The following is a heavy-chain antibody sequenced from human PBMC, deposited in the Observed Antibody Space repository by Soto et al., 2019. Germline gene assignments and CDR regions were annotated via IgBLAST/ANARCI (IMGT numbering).Heavy chain of an antibody. D-gene: IGHD6-13*01. V-gene: IGHV3-23*01. J-gene: IGHJ4*02. CDR2: ISSSGDST. CDR1: GFTFSSYA. CDR3: AKRGSGWYPLDC. Sequence: EVQLLESGGGLVQPGGSLRLSCAASGFTFSSYAMSWVRQAPGKGLEWVSAISSSGDSTYYADSVKGRFTISRDNPKNTLYLQMNSLRAEDTAVYYCAKRGSGWYPLDCWGQGALVTVSS.